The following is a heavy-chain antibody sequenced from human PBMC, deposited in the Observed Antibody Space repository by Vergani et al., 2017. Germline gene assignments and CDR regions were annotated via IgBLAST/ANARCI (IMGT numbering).Heavy chain of an antibody. Sequence: VQLVESGGGVVQPGRSLRLSCAASGFTFSSYAMHWVRQAPGKGLEWVAVISYDGSNKYYADSVKGRFTISRDNSKNKLYLQMNSLRAEDTAVYYCARDVGYYDFWSGLFFDYWGQGTLVTVSA. CDR1: GFTFSSYA. CDR2: ISYDGSNK. J-gene: IGHJ4*02. V-gene: IGHV3-30-3*01. CDR3: ARDVGYYDFWSGLFFDY. D-gene: IGHD3-3*01.